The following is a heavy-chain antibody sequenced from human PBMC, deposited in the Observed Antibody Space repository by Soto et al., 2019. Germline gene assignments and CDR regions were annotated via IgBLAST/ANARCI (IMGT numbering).Heavy chain of an antibody. CDR2: IYYTGST. CDR1: GGSISRDY. CDR3: ARQHRVRSSAVVWIDP. V-gene: IGHV4-59*01. Sequence: PSETLSLTCTVSGGSISRDYWTWIGQPPEKPLKWFGNIYYTGSTTYNPSLKSRLALSIDTSNNKFSLKMTSATTTDTPTYYCARQHRVRSSAVVWIDPWGQGVLVTVSS. D-gene: IGHD2-21*01. J-gene: IGHJ5*02.